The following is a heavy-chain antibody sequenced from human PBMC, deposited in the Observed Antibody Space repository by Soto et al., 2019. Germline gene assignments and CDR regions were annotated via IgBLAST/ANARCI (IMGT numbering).Heavy chain of an antibody. J-gene: IGHJ6*02. D-gene: IGHD7-27*01. Sequence: SETLSLTCTVSGGSISSYCWSWIRQPPGEGLEWIGYIYYSGSTNYNPSLKSRVTISVDTSKNQFSLKLSSVTAADTAVYYCARQTAPNWGYYYYYGMDVWGQGTTVTVSS. CDR2: IYYSGST. CDR1: GGSISSYC. V-gene: IGHV4-59*08. CDR3: ARQTAPNWGYYYYYGMDV.